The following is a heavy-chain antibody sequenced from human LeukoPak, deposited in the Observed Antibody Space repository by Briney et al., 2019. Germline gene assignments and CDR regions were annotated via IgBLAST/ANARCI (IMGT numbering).Heavy chain of an antibody. D-gene: IGHD4-11*01. CDR1: GYTFASYD. V-gene: IGHV1-8*01. CDR2: MNPNSGNT. J-gene: IGHJ5*02. CDR3: ARGPRDYSDYGNWFDP. Sequence: ASVKVSCKASGYTFASYDINWVRQATGQGLEWMGWMNPNSGNTGYAQKFQGRVTMTRSTSISTAYMDLSSLRSEDTAVYYCARGPRDYSDYGNWFDPWGQGTLVTVSS.